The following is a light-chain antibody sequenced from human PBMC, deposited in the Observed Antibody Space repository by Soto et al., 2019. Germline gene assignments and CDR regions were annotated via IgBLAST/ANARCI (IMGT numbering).Light chain of an antibody. J-gene: IGKJ4*01. V-gene: IGKV1-5*03. CDR3: QQYNSYSLT. CDR1: QSISSW. Sequence: DIQVTQSPSSLSASVGDRVTITCRASQSISSWLAWYQQKPGKAPKLLIYKASSLESGVPSRFSGSGSGTEFTLTISSLQPDDFATYYCQQYNSYSLTFGGGTKV. CDR2: KAS.